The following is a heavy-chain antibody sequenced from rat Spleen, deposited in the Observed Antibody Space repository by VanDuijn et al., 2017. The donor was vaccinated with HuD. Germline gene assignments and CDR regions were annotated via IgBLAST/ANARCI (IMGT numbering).Heavy chain of an antibody. CDR1: GFTFSDYY. V-gene: IGHV5-29*01. J-gene: IGHJ1*01. Sequence: EVQLVESDGGLVQPGRSLKLSCAASGFTFSDYYMAWVRQAPTKGLEWVATISYGDSSGHSSTYYRDSVKGRFTISTDNAKSTLSLQMDSLRSEDTATYYCTRAGYLRDWYFDFWGPGTMVTVSS. D-gene: IGHD2-2*01. CDR3: TRAGYLRDWYFDF. CDR2: ISYGDSSGHSST.